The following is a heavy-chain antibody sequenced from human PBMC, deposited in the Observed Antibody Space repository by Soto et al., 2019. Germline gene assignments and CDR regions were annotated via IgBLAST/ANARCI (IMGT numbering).Heavy chain of an antibody. Sequence: QVQLVESGGGVVQPGGYLRLSCATSGFTFSNYGMHWARHTPGKGLEWVAVISYDGSNKKYADSVKGRFTISRDNSKSTLTLQMNRLRVEDTAVYYCAANMLRAPLDPWGQGTLVIVS. CDR2: ISYDGSNK. CDR3: AANMLRAPLDP. J-gene: IGHJ5*02. CDR1: GFTFSNYG. D-gene: IGHD3-10*01. V-gene: IGHV3-30*03.